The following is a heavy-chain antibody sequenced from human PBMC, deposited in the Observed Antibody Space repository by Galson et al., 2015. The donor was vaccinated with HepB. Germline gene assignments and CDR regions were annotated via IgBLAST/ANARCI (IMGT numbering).Heavy chain of an antibody. CDR2: INQDGSSK. CDR1: GFTFSSYW. CDR3: ARRISLVRRIIMKPDYYYGMDV. D-gene: IGHD3-10*01. Sequence: SLRLSCAASGFTFSSYWMNWVRQAPGKGLEWVAHINQDGSSKYYVDSVKGRFTISRDNAKDSVYLQLDSLRAEDTAVYYCARRISLVRRIIMKPDYYYGMDVWGQGTTVTVAS. V-gene: IGHV3-7*03. J-gene: IGHJ6*02.